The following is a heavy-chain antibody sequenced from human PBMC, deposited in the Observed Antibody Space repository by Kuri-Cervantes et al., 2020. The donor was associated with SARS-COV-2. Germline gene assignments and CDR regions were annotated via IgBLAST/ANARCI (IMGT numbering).Heavy chain of an antibody. V-gene: IGHV4-4*07. CDR1: GGSISSYY. CDR2: IYTSGST. D-gene: IGHD1-20*01. CDR3: ARDPLYNWTDYYYYGMDV. Sequence: GSLRLSCTVSGGSISSYYWSWIRQPAGKGLEWIGRIYTSGSTDYNPSLKSRVTISVDTSKNQFSLKLSSVTAADTAVYYCARDPLYNWTDYYYYGMDVWGRGTTVTVSS. J-gene: IGHJ6*02.